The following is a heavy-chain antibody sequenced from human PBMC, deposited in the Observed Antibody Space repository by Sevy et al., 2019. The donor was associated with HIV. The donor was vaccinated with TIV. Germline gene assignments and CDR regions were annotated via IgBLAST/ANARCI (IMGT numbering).Heavy chain of an antibody. J-gene: IGHJ5*02. CDR3: ARENTMIEEPGWFDP. Sequence: GGSLRLSCAASGFTFSDYYMSWIRQAPGKGLEWVSYIDRSGSTINYADSVKGRFTISRDNAKKSVYLQINSLRAEETAVYYGARENTMIEEPGWFDPWGQGTLVTVSS. CDR1: GFTFSDYY. D-gene: IGHD3-22*01. CDR2: IDRSGSTI. V-gene: IGHV3-11*01.